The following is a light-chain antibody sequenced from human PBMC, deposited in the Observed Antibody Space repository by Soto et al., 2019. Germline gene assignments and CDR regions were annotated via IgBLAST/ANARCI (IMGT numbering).Light chain of an antibody. J-gene: IGKJ5*01. CDR3: QQYDNSPIT. CDR2: GAS. V-gene: IGKV3-20*01. Sequence: EIVLTQSRVTLSLSTGERATLSCRASQSVSNNYLAWYQQKPGQAPRLLIYGASSRATGIPDRFSGTGSETDFTLTISRLEPEDFAVYYCQQYDNSPITFGQGTRLEIK. CDR1: QSVSNNY.